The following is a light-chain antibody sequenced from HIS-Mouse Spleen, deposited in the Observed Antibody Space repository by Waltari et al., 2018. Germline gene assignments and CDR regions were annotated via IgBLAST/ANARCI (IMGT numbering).Light chain of an antibody. V-gene: IGLV3-19*01. CDR3: NSGDSSGNHVV. Sequence: SSELTQDPAVSVAFGQTVRITCQGDSLRSYYASWYQQKPGQAPVLVIYGKNNRPSGIPDRFSGSSSGNTASLTITGAQAEDEADYYCNSGDSSGNHVVFGGGTKLTVL. CDR2: GKN. CDR1: SLRSYY. J-gene: IGLJ2*01.